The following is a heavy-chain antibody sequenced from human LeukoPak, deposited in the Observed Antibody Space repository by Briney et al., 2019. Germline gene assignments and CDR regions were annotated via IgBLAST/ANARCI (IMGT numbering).Heavy chain of an antibody. CDR3: ARGYCSGGSCYDDAFDI. Sequence: GGSLRLSCAASGFTFSSYAMHWVRQAPGKGLEWVAVISYDGSNKYYADSVKGRFTISRDNSKNTLYLQMNSLRAEDTAVYYCARGYCSGGSCYDDAFDIWGQGTMVTVSS. CDR1: GFTFSSYA. D-gene: IGHD2-15*01. V-gene: IGHV3-30-3*01. CDR2: ISYDGSNK. J-gene: IGHJ3*02.